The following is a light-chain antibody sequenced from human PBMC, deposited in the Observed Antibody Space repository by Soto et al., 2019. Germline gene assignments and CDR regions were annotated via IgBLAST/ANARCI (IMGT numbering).Light chain of an antibody. CDR1: QSVSSN. Sequence: EMVMTQSPATLSVSPGERAPLSCMASQSVSSNLAWYQQKPGQPPRLLIYGASTRATGIPARFSGSGSGTEFTLTISSLQSEDFEVYSCQQYNNWPHPMYTFGQGTKLEIK. CDR2: GAS. V-gene: IGKV3-15*01. J-gene: IGKJ2*01. CDR3: QQYNNWPHPMYT.